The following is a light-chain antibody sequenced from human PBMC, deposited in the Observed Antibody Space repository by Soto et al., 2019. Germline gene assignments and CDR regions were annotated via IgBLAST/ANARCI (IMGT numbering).Light chain of an antibody. Sequence: QLVLTQSSSASASLGSSVKLTCTLSSGHSSYIIAWHQQQPGKAPRYLMKLEGSGSYNKGSGVPDRFSGSSSGADRYLTISHLQSEDEADYYCETWDSNTHVFGTGTKVTVL. CDR1: SGHSSYI. V-gene: IGLV4-60*03. CDR2: LEGSGSY. CDR3: ETWDSNTHV. J-gene: IGLJ1*01.